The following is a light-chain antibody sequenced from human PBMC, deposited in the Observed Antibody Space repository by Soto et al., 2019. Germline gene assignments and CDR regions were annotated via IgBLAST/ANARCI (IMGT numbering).Light chain of an antibody. CDR2: TAA. Sequence: IQMTQSPSSLSASVGDRVTITCRASQRITTYLNWYQQKPGKAPKLLISTAATLQGGVPSRFSGSGSWTDFTLTITTLQPEDFATYFCQQSYSTPYTFGQGTKLEIK. V-gene: IGKV1-39*01. CDR3: QQSYSTPYT. CDR1: QRITTY. J-gene: IGKJ2*01.